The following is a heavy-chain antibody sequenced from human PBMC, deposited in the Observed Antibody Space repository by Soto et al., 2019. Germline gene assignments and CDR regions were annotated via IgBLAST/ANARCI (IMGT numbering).Heavy chain of an antibody. Sequence: QVQLVQSGAEVKKPGSSVKVSCKASGGTFSSYAISWVRQAPGQGLEWMGGIIPIFGTANYAQKFQGRVTIXXDXSXXTAYMELSSPRSEDTAVYYCARKTMEAVGTGWFDPWGQGTLVTVSS. CDR3: ARKTMEAVGTGWFDP. CDR2: IIPIFGTA. D-gene: IGHD3-10*01. J-gene: IGHJ5*02. CDR1: GGTFSSYA. V-gene: IGHV1-69*12.